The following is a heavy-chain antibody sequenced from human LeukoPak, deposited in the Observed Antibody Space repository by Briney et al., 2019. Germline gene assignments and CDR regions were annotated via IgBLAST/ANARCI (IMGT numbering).Heavy chain of an antibody. CDR1: GFTFSTYW. V-gene: IGHV3-74*01. CDR3: ASQTYSSSCYY. CDR2: INSDGSST. D-gene: IGHD6-13*01. J-gene: IGHJ4*02. Sequence: GGSLRLSCAASGFTFSTYWMHWVRQAPGKGLVWVSRINSDGSSTVYADSVKGRFTISRDNAKNTLYLQMNSLRAEDTAVYYCASQTYSSSCYYWGQGTLVTVSS.